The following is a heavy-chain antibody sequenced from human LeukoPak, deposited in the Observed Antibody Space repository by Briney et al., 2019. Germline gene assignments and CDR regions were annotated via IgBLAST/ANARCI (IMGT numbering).Heavy chain of an antibody. CDR3: ARVSSQAPFDY. J-gene: IGHJ4*02. Sequence: GGSLRLSCAASGFTFSNYGMHWVRQAPGKGLEWVSSISSSSSYIYYADSVKGRFTISRDNAKNSLYLQMNSLRAEDTAVYYCARVSSQAPFDYWGQGTLVTVSS. D-gene: IGHD6-6*01. V-gene: IGHV3-21*01. CDR1: GFTFSNYG. CDR2: ISSSSSYI.